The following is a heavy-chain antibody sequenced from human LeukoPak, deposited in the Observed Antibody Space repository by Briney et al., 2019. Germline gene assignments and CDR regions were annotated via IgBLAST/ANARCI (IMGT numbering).Heavy chain of an antibody. CDR2: ISGSGGST. V-gene: IGHV3-23*01. J-gene: IGHJ4*02. CDR3: ANTTWFGKLSDY. CDR1: GFTFSSYA. D-gene: IGHD3-10*01. Sequence: GGSLRLSCAASGFTFSSYAMSWVRQAPVKGLEWVSAISGSGGSTDYADSVKGRFTISRDNSKNTLYLQMNSLRAEDTAVYYCANTTWFGKLSDYWGQGTLVTVSS.